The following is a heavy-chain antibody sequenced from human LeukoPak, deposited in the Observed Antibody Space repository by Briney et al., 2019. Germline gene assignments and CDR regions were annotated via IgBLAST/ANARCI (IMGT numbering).Heavy chain of an antibody. CDR2: IRYDGSNK. V-gene: IGHV3-30*02. J-gene: IGHJ6*02. Sequence: GGSLRLSCAASGFTFSSYGMHWVRQAPGKGLEWVAFIRYDGSNKYYADSVKGRFTISRDNSKNTLYLQMNSLSAEDTAVYYCAKDLEYCSSTSCYDYYYGMDVWGQGTTVTVSS. CDR3: AKDLEYCSSTSCYDYYYGMDV. CDR1: GFTFSSYG. D-gene: IGHD2-2*01.